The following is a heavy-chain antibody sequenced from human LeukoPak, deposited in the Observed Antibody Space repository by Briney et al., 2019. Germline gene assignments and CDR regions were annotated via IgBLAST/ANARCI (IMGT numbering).Heavy chain of an antibody. CDR3: AKGTSRLSAQAYYLDF. J-gene: IGHJ4*02. D-gene: IGHD3-10*01. CDR1: GFTFSSSA. Sequence: PGGSLTLSCAVSGFTFSSSAMSWVRQAPGKGLEWASAIIGSGGSTYYADSVKGRSTISRDNSKNTLYQQINSLRAEDTAVYYGAKGTSRLSAQAYYLDFWGQGTVVTVSS. CDR2: IIGSGGST. V-gene: IGHV3-23*01.